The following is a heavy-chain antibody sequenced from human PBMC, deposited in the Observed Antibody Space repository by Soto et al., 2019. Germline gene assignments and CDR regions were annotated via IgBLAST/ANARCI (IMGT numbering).Heavy chain of an antibody. Sequence: GWSLRLSCAASAFTFSSYEMNWVSQAPGKGLEWVSYISSSGSTIYYADSVKGRFTISRDNAKNSLYLQMNSLRAEDKAVYYFAKWSITIFRAPNSCDYYGMEVWGAGT. V-gene: IGHV3-48*03. CDR3: AKWSITIFRAPNSCDYYGMEV. CDR1: AFTFSSYE. CDR2: ISSSGSTI. D-gene: IGHD3-3*01. J-gene: IGHJ6*02.